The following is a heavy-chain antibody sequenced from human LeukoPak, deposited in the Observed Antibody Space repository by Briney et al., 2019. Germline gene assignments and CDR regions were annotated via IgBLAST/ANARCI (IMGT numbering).Heavy chain of an antibody. CDR3: AKGDTALDY. J-gene: IGHJ4*02. CDR1: GFTFDDYA. D-gene: IGHD5-18*01. Sequence: GRSLRLSCAASGFTFDDYAMHWVRHAPGKGLEWVSGISWNSGSIVYADSVKGRFTISRDNAKNSLYLQMNSLRAEDTALYYCAKGDTALDYWGQGTLVTVSS. V-gene: IGHV3-9*01. CDR2: ISWNSGSI.